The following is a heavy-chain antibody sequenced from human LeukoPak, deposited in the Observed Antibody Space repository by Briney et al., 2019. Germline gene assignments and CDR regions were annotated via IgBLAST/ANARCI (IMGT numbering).Heavy chain of an antibody. D-gene: IGHD3-3*01. V-gene: IGHV1-2*02. CDR2: INPNSGGT. J-gene: IGHJ5*02. CDR1: GYTFTGYY. Sequence: GASVKVSCKASGYTFTGYYMHWVRQAPGQGLEWMGWINPNSGGTNYAQKFQGRVNMTRDTSISTAYMELSRLRSDDTAVYYCARGYDFWSGYPGVRFDPWGQGTLVTVSS. CDR3: ARGYDFWSGYPGVRFDP.